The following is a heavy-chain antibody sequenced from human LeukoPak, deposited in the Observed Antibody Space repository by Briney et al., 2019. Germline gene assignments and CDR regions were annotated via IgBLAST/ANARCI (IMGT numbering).Heavy chain of an antibody. Sequence: SETLSLTCTVSGCSINSYYWSWIRQAPGKGLEWIGYIYYSGSTNYNPSLKSRVTISVDTSKNQFSLKLTSVTAADTAVYYCARGGSGWPGWFDPWGQGTLVTVSS. J-gene: IGHJ5*02. D-gene: IGHD6-19*01. CDR2: IYYSGST. V-gene: IGHV4-59*01. CDR3: ARGGSGWPGWFDP. CDR1: GCSINSYY.